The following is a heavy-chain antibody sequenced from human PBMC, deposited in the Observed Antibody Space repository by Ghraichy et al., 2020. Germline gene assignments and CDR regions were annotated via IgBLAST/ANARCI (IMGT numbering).Heavy chain of an antibody. CDR1: GGSFSGYY. CDR3: ARGLECSGGSCYSSYYYYYMDV. J-gene: IGHJ6*03. Sequence: SETLSLTCGVYGGSFSGYYWSWIRQPPGMGLEWIGEINHSGSTNYNPSLKSRVTISVDTSKNQFSLKLSSVTAADTAVYYCARGLECSGGSCYSSYYYYYMDVWGKGTTVTVSS. CDR2: INHSGST. D-gene: IGHD2-15*01. V-gene: IGHV4-34*01.